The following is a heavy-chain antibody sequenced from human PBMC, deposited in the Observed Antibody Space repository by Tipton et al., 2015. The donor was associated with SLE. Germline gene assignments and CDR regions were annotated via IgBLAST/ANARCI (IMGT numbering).Heavy chain of an antibody. Sequence: QLVQSGGGVVQPGRSLRLSCAASGFTFSSYAMNWIRQPPGKGLEWIGEINHSGSTNYNPSLKSRVTISVDTSKNQFSLKLSSVTAADTAVYYCALDYDILTGRGNFDYWGQGTLVTVSS. D-gene: IGHD3-9*01. CDR3: ALDYDILTGRGNFDY. CDR2: INHSGST. V-gene: IGHV4-34*08. CDR1: GFTFSSYA. J-gene: IGHJ4*02.